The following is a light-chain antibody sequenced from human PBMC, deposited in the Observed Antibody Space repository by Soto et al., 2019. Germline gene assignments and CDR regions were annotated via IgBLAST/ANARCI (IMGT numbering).Light chain of an antibody. J-gene: IGLJ3*02. V-gene: IGLV1-40*01. CDR2: DNN. CDR3: QSYDSSLSAWV. CDR1: SSNIGAGYD. Sequence: QSVLTKPPSVYGAPGQRVTISCTGSSSNIGAGYDVHWYQQLPGPAPKLLIYDNNNPDRFSGSKSGTSASLAITGLQAEDEADYYCQSYDSSLSAWVVGGGTKVTVL.